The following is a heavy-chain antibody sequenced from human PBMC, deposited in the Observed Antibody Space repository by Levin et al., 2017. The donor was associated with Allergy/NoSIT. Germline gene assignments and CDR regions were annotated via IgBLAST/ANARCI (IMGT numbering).Heavy chain of an antibody. CDR1: GYSFTSYW. D-gene: IGHD6-13*01. J-gene: IGHJ6*03. CDR2: IYPGDSDT. Sequence: GESLKISCKGSGYSFTSYWIGWVRQMPGKGLEWMGIIYPGDSDTRYSPSFQGQVTISADKSISTAYLQWSSLKASDTAMYYCARHVGVAAAYYYYYYMDVWGKGTTVTVSS. CDR3: ARHVGVAAAYYYYYYMDV. V-gene: IGHV5-51*01.